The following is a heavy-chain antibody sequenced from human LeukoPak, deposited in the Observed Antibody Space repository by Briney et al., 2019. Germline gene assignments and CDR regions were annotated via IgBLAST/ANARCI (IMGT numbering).Heavy chain of an antibody. CDR2: INSDGGST. CDR1: GFTFSSYS. V-gene: IGHV3-64*02. CDR3: AKGANYYMDV. Sequence: GGSLRLSCAASGFTFSSYSMYWVRQAPGKGLEYVSAINSDGGSTYYADSVKGRFTISRDNSKNTLYLQMGSRRAEDMAVYYCAKGANYYMDVRGKGTTVTVSS. D-gene: IGHD3-16*01. J-gene: IGHJ6*03.